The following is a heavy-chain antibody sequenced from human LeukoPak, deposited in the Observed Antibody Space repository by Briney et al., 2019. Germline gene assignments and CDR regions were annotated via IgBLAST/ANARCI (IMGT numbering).Heavy chain of an antibody. CDR2: IKQDGSEK. D-gene: IGHD4-17*01. Sequence: GGSLRLSCAASGFTFSSYWMSWVRQAPGKGLEWVANIKQDGSEKYYVDSVKGRFTIPRDNAKNSLYLQMNSLRAEDTAVYYCAREVSYGDYELGYWGQGTLVTVSS. J-gene: IGHJ4*02. CDR1: GFTFSSYW. V-gene: IGHV3-7*03. CDR3: AREVSYGDYELGY.